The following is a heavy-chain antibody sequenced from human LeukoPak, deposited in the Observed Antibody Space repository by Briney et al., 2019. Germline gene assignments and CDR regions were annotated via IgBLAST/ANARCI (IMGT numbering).Heavy chain of an antibody. CDR2: ISSCGSAI. CDR1: GFTFSSYE. Sequence: PGGSLSLSCAASGFTFSSYEMNWVRQAPGEGVEWVSYISSCGSAIYYADSVKGRFTISRDNAKNSLYLQMNSLRAEDTAVYYCAREYYYDSSGYYGGDYWGQGTLVTVSS. J-gene: IGHJ4*02. V-gene: IGHV3-48*03. D-gene: IGHD3-22*01. CDR3: AREYYYDSSGYYGGDY.